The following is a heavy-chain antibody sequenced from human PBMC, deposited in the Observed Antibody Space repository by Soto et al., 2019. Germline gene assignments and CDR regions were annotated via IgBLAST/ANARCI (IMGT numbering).Heavy chain of an antibody. CDR2: ISAYNGNT. CDR1: GYTFTSYG. J-gene: IGHJ6*03. D-gene: IGHD3-3*01. V-gene: IGHV1-18*01. Sequence: QVQLVQSGAEVKKPGASVKVSCKASGYTFTSYGISWVRQAPGQGLEWMGWISAYNGNTNYAQKLQGRVTMTTDTSTSTAYMELRSLRSDDTAVYYCARVKAYYDFWSGYYTGDYYYYMDVWGKGTTVTVSS. CDR3: ARVKAYYDFWSGYYTGDYYYYMDV.